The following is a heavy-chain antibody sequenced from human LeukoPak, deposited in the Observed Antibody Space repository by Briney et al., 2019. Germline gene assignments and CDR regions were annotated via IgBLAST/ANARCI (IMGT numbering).Heavy chain of an antibody. CDR3: ARGGYSYGYWGSY. V-gene: IGHV1-2*02. CDR1: GYTFTGYY. CDR2: INPNSGGT. D-gene: IGHD5-18*01. J-gene: IGHJ4*02. Sequence: GASVKVSCKASGYTFTGYYMHWVRQAPGQGLEWMGWINPNSGGTNYAQKFQGRVTMTRDTSTSTAYMELSRLRSDDTAVYYCARGGYSYGYWGSYWGQGTLVTVSS.